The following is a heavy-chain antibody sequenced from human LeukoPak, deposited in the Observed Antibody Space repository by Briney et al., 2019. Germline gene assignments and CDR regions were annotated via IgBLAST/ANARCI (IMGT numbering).Heavy chain of an antibody. CDR3: ARDNIGLGPSGYGSLDY. V-gene: IGHV3-30-3*01. D-gene: IGHD3-22*01. J-gene: IGHJ4*02. Sequence: GRSLRLSCAASGFTFSSYAMHWVRQAPGKGLEWVAVISYDGSNKHYADSVKGRFTISRDNSKNTLYLQMNSLRAEDTAVYYCARDNIGLGPSGYGSLDYWGQGTLVTVSS. CDR1: GFTFSSYA. CDR2: ISYDGSNK.